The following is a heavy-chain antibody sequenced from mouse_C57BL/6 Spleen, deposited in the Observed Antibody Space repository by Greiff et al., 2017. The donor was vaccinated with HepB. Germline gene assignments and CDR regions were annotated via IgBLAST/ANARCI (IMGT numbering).Heavy chain of an antibody. V-gene: IGHV1-76*01. Sequence: QVQLQQSGAELVRPGASVKLSCKASGYTFTDYYINWVKQRPGQGLEWIARIYPGSGNTYYNEKFKGKATLTAEKSSSTAYMQLSSLTSEDSAVYFCAREGVNWNYFDYWGQSTTLTVSS. CDR3: AREGVNWNYFDY. J-gene: IGHJ2*01. CDR1: GYTFTDYY. CDR2: IYPGSGNT. D-gene: IGHD4-1*01.